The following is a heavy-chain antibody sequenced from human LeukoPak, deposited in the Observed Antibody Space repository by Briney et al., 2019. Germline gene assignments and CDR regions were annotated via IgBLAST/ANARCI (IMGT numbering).Heavy chain of an antibody. CDR1: GFTFSSYA. CDR2: ISYDGSNK. CDR3: ARGPWSGEFVSAFDI. Sequence: GGSLRLSCAATGFTFSSYAMHWVRQAPGKGLEWVAVISYDGSNKYYADSVKGRFTISRDNSKNTLYLQMNSLRAEDTAVYYRARGPWSGEFVSAFDIWGQGTMVTVSS. V-gene: IGHV3-30-3*01. J-gene: IGHJ3*02. D-gene: IGHD3-10*01.